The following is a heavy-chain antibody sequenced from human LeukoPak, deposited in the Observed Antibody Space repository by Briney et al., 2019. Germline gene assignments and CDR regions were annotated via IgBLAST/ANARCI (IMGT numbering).Heavy chain of an antibody. CDR1: GGSISSYNW. CDR3: ATTAAAGTRLAWFDP. D-gene: IGHD6-13*01. Sequence: SGTLSLTCVVSGGSISSYNWWSWVRQPPGKGLEWIGEIYHSGCTNYNPSLKSRVTISLDKSKNQFSLKLSSVTAADTAVYYCATTAAAGTRLAWFDPWGQGTLVTVSS. CDR2: IYHSGCT. V-gene: IGHV4-4*02. J-gene: IGHJ5*02.